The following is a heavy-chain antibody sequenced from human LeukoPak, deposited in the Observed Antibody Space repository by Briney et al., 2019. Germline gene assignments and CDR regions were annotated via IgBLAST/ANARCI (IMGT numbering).Heavy chain of an antibody. J-gene: IGHJ4*02. CDR1: GFTFSSYG. CDR3: VPQRNFDY. V-gene: IGHV3-30*03. CDR2: ISYDGSNK. Sequence: GGSLRLSCAASGFTFSSYGMHWVRQAPVKVLEWVAVISYDGSNKYYADSVKGRFTISRDNSKNTLYLQMNSLRAEDTAVYYCVPQRNFDYWGQGTLVTVSS.